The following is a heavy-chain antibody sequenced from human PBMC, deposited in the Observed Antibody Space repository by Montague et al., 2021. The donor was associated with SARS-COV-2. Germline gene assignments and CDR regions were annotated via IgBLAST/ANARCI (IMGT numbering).Heavy chain of an antibody. V-gene: IGHV4-59*01. J-gene: IGHJ4*02. CDR3: ARFWSGYVDK. CDR2: IYYTGET. Sequence: ETLSLTCSFSGGSIRSYYWSWIRLPPGKPLEWLGYIYYTGETTHXPSLKSRVTISVDTSRSQFSLRLTSVTAAVTAVYFCARFWSGYVDKWSQGTLVTVSS. D-gene: IGHD3-3*01. CDR1: GGSIRSYY.